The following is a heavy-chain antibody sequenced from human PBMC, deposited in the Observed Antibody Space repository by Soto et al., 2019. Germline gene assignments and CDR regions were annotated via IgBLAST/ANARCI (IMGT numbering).Heavy chain of an antibody. D-gene: IGHD2-2*01. CDR2: IVVGSGKT. Sequence: GASVKVSCKASGFTFSNSAIQWMRQARGERLEWIGWIVVGSGKTNYAQKIQERVTIIRDMSTSTSYMELSSLTSGDMAVCYCVLCTTTNCYGKFDYWGQGTLVAVSS. V-gene: IGHV1-58*02. CDR1: GFTFSNSA. CDR3: VLCTTTNCYGKFDY. J-gene: IGHJ4*02.